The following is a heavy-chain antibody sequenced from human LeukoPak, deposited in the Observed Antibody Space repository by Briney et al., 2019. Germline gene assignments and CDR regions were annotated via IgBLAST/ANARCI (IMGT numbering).Heavy chain of an antibody. J-gene: IGHJ4*02. D-gene: IGHD5-24*01. CDR1: GYTFTSYG. V-gene: IGHV1-18*01. CDR2: ISAYNANT. CDR3: ARTNVEMATIFSLNLDC. Sequence: ASVKVSCKASGYTFTSYGISWVRQAPGQGLEWMGWISAYNANTNYAQKLQGRVTMTTDTSTSTAYMELKSLRSDDTAVYYCARTNVEMATIFSLNLDCWGQGTLVTVSS.